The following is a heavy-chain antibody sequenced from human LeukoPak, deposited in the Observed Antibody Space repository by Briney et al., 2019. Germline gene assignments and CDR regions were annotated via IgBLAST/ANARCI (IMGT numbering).Heavy chain of an antibody. Sequence: ASVKVSCKASGGTFSNYGVSWVRQAPGQGLEWMGWINPNSGGTNYAQKFQGRVTMTRDTSISTAYMELSRLRSDDTAVYYCARAYDFWSGYSYYYYYGMDVWGQGTTVTVSS. V-gene: IGHV1-2*02. J-gene: IGHJ6*02. CDR3: ARAYDFWSGYSYYYYYGMDV. CDR1: GGTFSNYG. CDR2: INPNSGGT. D-gene: IGHD3-3*01.